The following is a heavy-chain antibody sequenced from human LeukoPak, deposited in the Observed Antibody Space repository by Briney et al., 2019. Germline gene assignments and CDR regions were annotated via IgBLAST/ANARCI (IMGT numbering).Heavy chain of an antibody. D-gene: IGHD4-23*01. J-gene: IGHJ5*02. CDR1: GYSFTNYW. CDR2: IYPGDSDT. V-gene: IGHV5-51*01. Sequence: GESLEISCKGSGYSFTNYWIGWVRQMPGKGLEWMGIIYPGDSDTRYSPSFQGQVTTSADKSISTAFLQWSSLKASDTAIYYCARYGDNRFDPWGQGTLVTVSS. CDR3: ARYGDNRFDP.